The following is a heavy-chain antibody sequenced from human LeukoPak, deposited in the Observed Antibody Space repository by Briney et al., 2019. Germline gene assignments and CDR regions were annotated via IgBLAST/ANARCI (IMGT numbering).Heavy chain of an antibody. CDR3: ARGGVSYFDY. D-gene: IGHD5/OR15-5a*01. CDR2: INHSGST. V-gene: IGHV4-34*01. CDR1: GGSFSGYY. J-gene: IGHJ4*02. Sequence: SETLSLTCAVYGGSFSGYYWSWIRQPPGKGLERIGEINHSGSTNYNPSLKNRVTISVDTSKNQFSLKLSSVTAADTAVYYCARGGVSYFDYWGQGTLVTVSS.